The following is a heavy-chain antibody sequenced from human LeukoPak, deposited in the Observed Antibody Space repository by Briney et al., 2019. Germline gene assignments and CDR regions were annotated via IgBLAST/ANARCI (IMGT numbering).Heavy chain of an antibody. D-gene: IGHD4-17*01. Sequence: GESLKISCKGSGYSFTSYWISWVRQMPGKGLEWRGRIDPSDSYTNYSPSFQGHVTISADKSISTAYLQWSSLKASDTAMYYCARKDYGDSPLVYWGQGTLVTVSS. V-gene: IGHV5-10-1*01. J-gene: IGHJ4*02. CDR1: GYSFTSYW. CDR3: ARKDYGDSPLVY. CDR2: IDPSDSYT.